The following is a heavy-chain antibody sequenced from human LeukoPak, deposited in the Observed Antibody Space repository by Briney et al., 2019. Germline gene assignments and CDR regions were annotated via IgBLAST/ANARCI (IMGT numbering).Heavy chain of an antibody. Sequence: ASVKVSCKASGYTFTDYYMHWVRQAPGQGLEWMGWINPNSGGINYAQKFQGRVTMTRDTSISTAYMELSRLRSDDTAVYYCARAQEPYSSSSFDYWGQGTLVTVSS. V-gene: IGHV1-2*02. CDR2: INPNSGGI. D-gene: IGHD6-6*01. J-gene: IGHJ4*02. CDR1: GYTFTDYY. CDR3: ARAQEPYSSSSFDY.